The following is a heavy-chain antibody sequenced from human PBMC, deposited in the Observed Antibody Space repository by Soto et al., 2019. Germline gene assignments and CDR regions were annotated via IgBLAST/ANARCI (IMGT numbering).Heavy chain of an antibody. Sequence: ASVKVSCKASGYSLRGNYIHWVRQTPGQGLEWMGWINPNSSGTVYAQKFQGRVTMTRDTSLTTVYMQLNRLTSDDSAVYYCATDLIADGPDNYAMDVWGQGTTVTVYS. D-gene: IGHD6-13*01. CDR1: GYSLRGNY. V-gene: IGHV1-2*02. J-gene: IGHJ6*02. CDR3: ATDLIADGPDNYAMDV. CDR2: INPNSSGT.